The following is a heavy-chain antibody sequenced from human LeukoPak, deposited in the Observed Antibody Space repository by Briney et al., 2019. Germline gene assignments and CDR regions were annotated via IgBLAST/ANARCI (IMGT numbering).Heavy chain of an antibody. CDR1: GYTFTSYG. D-gene: IGHD2-2*02. Sequence: ASVKVSCKASGYTFTSYGISWVRQAPGQGLEWMGWMNPNSGNTGYAQKFQGRVTITRNTSISTAYMELSSLRSEDTAVYYCARARTTSCYSCSFPDYWGQGTLVTVSS. V-gene: IGHV1-8*03. CDR2: MNPNSGNT. CDR3: ARARTTSCYSCSFPDY. J-gene: IGHJ4*02.